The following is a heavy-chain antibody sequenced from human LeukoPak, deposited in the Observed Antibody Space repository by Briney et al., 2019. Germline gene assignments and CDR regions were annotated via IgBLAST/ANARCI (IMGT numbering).Heavy chain of an antibody. V-gene: IGHV3-15*01. Sequence: GGSLRLSCAASGFTFSNAWMSWVRQAPGKGLEWVGRIKSKTDGGTTDYAAPVKGRFTISRDDSKNTLYLQMNSLKTEDTAVYYCSTQRYCSGGSCSDYWGQGTLVTVSS. J-gene: IGHJ4*02. CDR2: IKSKTDGGTT. D-gene: IGHD2-15*01. CDR1: GFTFSNAW. CDR3: STQRYCSGGSCSDY.